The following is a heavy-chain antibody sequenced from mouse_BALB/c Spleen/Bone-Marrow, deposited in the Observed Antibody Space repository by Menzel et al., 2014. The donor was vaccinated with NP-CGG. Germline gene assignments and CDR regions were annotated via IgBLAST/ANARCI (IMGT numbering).Heavy chain of an antibody. V-gene: IGHV2-9*02. CDR3: ARNYGSSYFDY. D-gene: IGHD1-1*01. CDR1: GFSLTSYG. CDR2: IWAGGST. Sequence: QVQLKESGPGLVSPSQSLSITCTVSGFSLTSYGVNWVRQPPGKGLEWLGVIWAGGSTNYNSALMSRMSIRKDNSKSQVFLKMNSLQTDDTAMYYRARNYGSSYFDYWGQGTTLTVSS. J-gene: IGHJ2*01.